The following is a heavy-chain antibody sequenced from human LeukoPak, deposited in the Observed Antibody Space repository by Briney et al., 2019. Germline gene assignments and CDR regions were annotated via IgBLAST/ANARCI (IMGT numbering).Heavy chain of an antibody. D-gene: IGHD3-10*01. J-gene: IGHJ5*02. CDR3: AGSMVRRVKGFDP. Sequence: SETLSLTCTVSGGSISSSSYYWGWIRQPPGKGLEWIGSIYYSGSTYYNPSLKSRVTISVDTSKNQFSLKLSSVTAADTAVYYCAGSMVRRVKGFDPWGQGTLVTVSS. CDR2: IYYSGST. V-gene: IGHV4-39*01. CDR1: GGSISSSSYY.